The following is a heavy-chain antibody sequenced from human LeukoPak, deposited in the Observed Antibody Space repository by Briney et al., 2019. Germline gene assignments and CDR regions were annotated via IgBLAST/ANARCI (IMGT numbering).Heavy chain of an antibody. CDR1: LFSFNNYA. J-gene: IGHJ4*02. V-gene: IGHV3-23*01. CDR2: ISNTGGST. Sequence: GRSLRLSCSASLFSFNNYAMTSVRLAPGRGLEWVSTISNTGGSTYYTDSVRVRFTVSRDSSKNTLFLHMHSLRAEDSALYYCAKPPESFGDYARPLEYWGQGALVTVSS. D-gene: IGHD4-17*01. CDR3: AKPPESFGDYARPLEY.